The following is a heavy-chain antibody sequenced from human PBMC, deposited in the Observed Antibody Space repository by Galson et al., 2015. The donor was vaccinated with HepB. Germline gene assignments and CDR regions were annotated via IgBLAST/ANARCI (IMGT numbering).Heavy chain of an antibody. CDR1: GLNFSSDG. CDR2: ISYDGSNK. D-gene: IGHD3-22*01. Sequence: SLRLSCAAYGLNFSSDGMHRVRQAPGKGLEWVAVISYDGSNKYYADSVKGRFTITRDNSKNTLYLQMNSLRAEDTDVYYCGKGDYDSSGFFDYWGQGTLVTVSS. V-gene: IGHV3-30*18. J-gene: IGHJ4*02. CDR3: GKGDYDSSGFFDY.